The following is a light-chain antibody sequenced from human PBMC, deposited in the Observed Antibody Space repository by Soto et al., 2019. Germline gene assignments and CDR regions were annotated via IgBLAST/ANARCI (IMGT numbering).Light chain of an antibody. CDR3: QQYYGLPRT. CDR2: WAS. J-gene: IGKJ1*01. V-gene: IGKV4-1*01. CDR1: QSVLYSSNNKNY. Sequence: DIVMTQSPDSLAVSLGERATINCKSSQSVLYSSNNKNYLAWYQQKPGQPPKLLIYWASTRESGVPDRFSGSGSGKDFTLTISSLQAEDVAVYYCQQYYGLPRTFGQGTKVEIK.